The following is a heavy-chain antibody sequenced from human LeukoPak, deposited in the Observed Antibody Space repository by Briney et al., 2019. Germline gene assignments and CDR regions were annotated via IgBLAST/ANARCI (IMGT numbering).Heavy chain of an antibody. CDR3: ARHRALRWMRYDSSGYYHRGEYYFDY. J-gene: IGHJ4*02. CDR1: GGSFSGYY. Sequence: PSETLSLTCAVYGGSFSGYYWSWIRQPPGKGLEWIGEINHSGSTNYNPSLKSRVTISVDTSKNQFSLKLSSVTAADTAVYYCARHRALRWMRYDSSGYYHRGEYYFDYWGQGTLVTVSS. V-gene: IGHV4-34*01. D-gene: IGHD3-22*01. CDR2: INHSGST.